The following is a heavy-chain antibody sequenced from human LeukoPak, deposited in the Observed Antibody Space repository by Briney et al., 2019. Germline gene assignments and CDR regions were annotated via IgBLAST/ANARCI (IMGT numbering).Heavy chain of an antibody. J-gene: IGHJ6*02. D-gene: IGHD6-13*01. CDR1: GFTFDDYA. CDR2: ISWNSGSI. V-gene: IGHV3-9*01. CDR3: AKDAQQQLVQMDV. Sequence: GRSLRLSCAASGFTFDDYAMHWVRQAPGKGLEWVSGISWNSGSIGYAVSVKGRFTNSRDNAKNSLYLQMNSLRAEDTALYYCAKDAQQQLVQMDVWGQGTTVTVSS.